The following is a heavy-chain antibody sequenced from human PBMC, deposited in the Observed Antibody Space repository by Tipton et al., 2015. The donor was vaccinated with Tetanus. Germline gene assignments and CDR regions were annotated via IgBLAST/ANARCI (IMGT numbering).Heavy chain of an antibody. D-gene: IGHD1-26*01. CDR3: TAGGIVGAGYRVGF. V-gene: IGHV3-15*07. CDR2: IKNKAAGGTT. J-gene: IGHJ4*02. CDR1: GLFFKNAW. Sequence: SLRLSCATSGLFFKNAWMHWVRQAPGKGLEWVGRIKNKAAGGTTDYSARVKDRFSISRDDLKDTLLLQMNSLKTEDTDVYYCTAGGIVGAGYRVGFWGRGTLVVVSS.